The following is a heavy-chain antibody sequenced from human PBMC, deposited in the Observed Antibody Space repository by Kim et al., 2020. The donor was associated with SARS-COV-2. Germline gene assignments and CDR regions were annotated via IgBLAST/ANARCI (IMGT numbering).Heavy chain of an antibody. CDR1: GGTFSSYT. Sequence: SVKVSCKASGGTFSSYTISWVRQAPGQGLEWMGRIIPILGIANYAQKFQGRVTITADKSTSTAYMELSSLRSEDTAVYYCARGRGRWLQLIWDYFDYWGQGTLVTVSS. CDR2: IIPILGIA. D-gene: IGHD5-12*01. CDR3: ARGRGRWLQLIWDYFDY. V-gene: IGHV1-69*02. J-gene: IGHJ4*02.